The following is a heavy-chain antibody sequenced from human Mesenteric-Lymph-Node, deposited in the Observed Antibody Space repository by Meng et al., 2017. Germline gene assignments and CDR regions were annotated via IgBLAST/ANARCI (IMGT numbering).Heavy chain of an antibody. J-gene: IGHJ6*02. D-gene: IGHD1-20*01. CDR2: IYWNDDK. CDR1: GFSISTTQVG. Sequence: SGPTLVKPTETLTLTCTFSGFSISTTQVGVGWIRQPPGKALERLALIYWNDDKRYSPSLKSRLTITKDTSKNQEVLTMTNMDPVDTATYYCAHTPYNWGPPPYYYYGMDVWGQGTTVTVSS. V-gene: IGHV2-5*01. CDR3: AHTPYNWGPPPYYYYGMDV.